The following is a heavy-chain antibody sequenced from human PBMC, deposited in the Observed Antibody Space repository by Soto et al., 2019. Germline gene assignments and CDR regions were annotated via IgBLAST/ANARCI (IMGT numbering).Heavy chain of an antibody. CDR2: IKSETDGGTR. CDR1: GFTFNSAW. V-gene: IGHV3-15*07. D-gene: IGHD3-3*01. J-gene: IGHJ6*02. CDR3: ATGRTQRFLEWTGYHGMDV. Sequence: PGGSLRLSCAASGFTFNSAWMNWVRQAPGKGLEWVGLIKSETDGGTRDYAAPVKGRFTISRDDSKNTLYLQVNSLKSEDTAVYYCATGRTQRFLEWTGYHGMDVWGQGTTVTVSS.